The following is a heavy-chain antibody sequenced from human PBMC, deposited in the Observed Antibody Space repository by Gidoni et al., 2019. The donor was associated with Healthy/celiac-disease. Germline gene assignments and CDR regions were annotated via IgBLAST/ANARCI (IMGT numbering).Heavy chain of an antibody. CDR3: AKDQGYSYGY. D-gene: IGHD5-18*01. CDR2: ISGSGGST. J-gene: IGHJ4*02. V-gene: IGHV3-23*01. CDR1: GLTFSSYA. Sequence: EVQLLETGGGLVQPGGSLRPSCEASGLTFSSYAMSWVRQAPGKGLEWVSAISGSGGSTYYADSVKGRFTITRDNSKNTLYLQMNSLRAEDTAVYYCAKDQGYSYGYWGQGTLVTVSS.